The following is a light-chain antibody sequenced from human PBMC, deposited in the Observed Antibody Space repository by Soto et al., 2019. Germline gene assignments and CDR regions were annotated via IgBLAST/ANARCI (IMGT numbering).Light chain of an antibody. J-gene: IGKJ4*01. V-gene: IGKV3-20*01. Sequence: EIVLTQSPGTVSLSPGETATLSCRASQTVSSSYLAWYQQKPGQAPRLLIYGTTSRATGVPDRFSGGASGXXXXXXXSGLEPEDFAVYNCQQYGSSPPTFGGGTKVEIK. CDR1: QTVSSSY. CDR2: GTT. CDR3: QQYGSSPPT.